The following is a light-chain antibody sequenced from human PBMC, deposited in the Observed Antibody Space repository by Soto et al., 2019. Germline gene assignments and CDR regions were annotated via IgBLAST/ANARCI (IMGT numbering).Light chain of an antibody. CDR2: GAS. CDR3: QHLNTYPFT. CDR1: QGISSY. J-gene: IGKJ4*01. Sequence: IPLTQSPSSLSASVGDRVTMTCRASQGISSYLAWYQQKSGKAPKLLIYGASTLQSGVPSRFSGSGSGTDFTLTISSLQPEDFATYYCQHLNTYPFTFGGGTKVEIK. V-gene: IGKV1-9*01.